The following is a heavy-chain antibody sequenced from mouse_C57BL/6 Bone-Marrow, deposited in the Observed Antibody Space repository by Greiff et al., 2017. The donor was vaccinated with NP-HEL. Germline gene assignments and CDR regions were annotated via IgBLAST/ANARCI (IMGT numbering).Heavy chain of an antibody. D-gene: IGHD3-2*02. CDR1: GFSLTSYG. CDR2: IWSGGST. J-gene: IGHJ3*01. Sequence: VKLVESGPGLVQPSQSLSITCTVSGFSLTSYGVHWVRQSPGKGLEWLGVIWSGGSTDYNAAFISRLSISKDNSKSQVFFKMNSLQADDTAIYYCALTRAQATFWFAYWGQGTLVTVSA. CDR3: ALTRAQATFWFAY. V-gene: IGHV2-2*01.